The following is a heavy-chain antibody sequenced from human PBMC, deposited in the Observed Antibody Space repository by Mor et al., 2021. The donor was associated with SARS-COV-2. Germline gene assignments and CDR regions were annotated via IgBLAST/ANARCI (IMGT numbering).Heavy chain of an antibody. V-gene: IGHV1-46*01. CDR2: LNPSSGDT. J-gene: IGHJ4*02. Sequence: EWLGLLNPSSGDTFYAQKFQGRVTMTGDTSTSTVYMELRSLRFEDTAVYYCAREAGYCSGGNCYGYFDHWGQGSLVTVSS. D-gene: IGHD2-15*01. CDR3: AREAGYCSGGNCYGYFDH.